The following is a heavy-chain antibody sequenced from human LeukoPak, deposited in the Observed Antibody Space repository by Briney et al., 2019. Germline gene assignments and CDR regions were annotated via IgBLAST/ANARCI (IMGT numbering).Heavy chain of an antibody. D-gene: IGHD2-2*02. CDR2: IYYSGST. CDR1: GGSISSSSYY. J-gene: IGHJ4*02. Sequence: PSETLSLTCTVSGGSISSSSYYWGWIRQPPGKGLEWIGSIYYSGSTYYNPSLKSRVTISVDTSKNQFSLKLSSVTAADTAAYYCARGQRRGIVVVPAAIRSFDYWGQGTLVTVSS. CDR3: ARGQRRGIVVVPAAIRSFDY. V-gene: IGHV4-39*01.